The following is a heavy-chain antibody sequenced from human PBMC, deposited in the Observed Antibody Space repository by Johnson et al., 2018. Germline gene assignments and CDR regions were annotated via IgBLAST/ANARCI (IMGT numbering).Heavy chain of an antibody. Sequence: VQLVQSGAEVKQPGESLKISCKASGYRFTTYWIGWLRQMPGKGLEWMGIMYPGNSDIRYSPSLPGQVTISAAKSIRTAYLQWSSLKPSDTANYFCARHEGVIPGWAFDSWGQGTMVTVSS. J-gene: IGHJ3*02. V-gene: IGHV5-51*01. CDR2: MYPGNSDI. D-gene: IGHD3-16*02. CDR1: GYRFTTYW. CDR3: ARHEGVIPGWAFDS.